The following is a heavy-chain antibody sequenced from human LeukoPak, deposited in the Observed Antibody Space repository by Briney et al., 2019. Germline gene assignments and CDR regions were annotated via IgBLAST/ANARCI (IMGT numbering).Heavy chain of an antibody. CDR2: INHGGST. J-gene: IGHJ4*02. CDR1: GGSFSGYY. V-gene: IGHV4-34*01. Sequence: PSETLSLTCAVYGGSFSGYYWSWIRQPPGKGVEWIGEINHGGSTNYNPSLKSRVTISVDTSKNQFSLKLSSVTAADTAVYYCAREFSSHNSSWYPFDYWGQGTLVTVSS. CDR3: AREFSSHNSSWYPFDY. D-gene: IGHD6-13*01.